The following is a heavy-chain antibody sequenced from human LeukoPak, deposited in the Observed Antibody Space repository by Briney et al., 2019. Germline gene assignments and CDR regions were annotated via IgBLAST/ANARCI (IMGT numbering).Heavy chain of an antibody. Sequence: PSETLSLTCTVSGGSISSYFWSWIRQPAGKGLEWVGRIYISGSTNYNPSLKSRVTMSVDTSKNQFSLKLSSVTAADTAVYYCASAFGPNDAFDIWGQGTMVTVSS. CDR2: IYISGST. CDR3: ASAFGPNDAFDI. D-gene: IGHD2/OR15-2a*01. CDR1: GGSISSYF. V-gene: IGHV4-4*07. J-gene: IGHJ3*02.